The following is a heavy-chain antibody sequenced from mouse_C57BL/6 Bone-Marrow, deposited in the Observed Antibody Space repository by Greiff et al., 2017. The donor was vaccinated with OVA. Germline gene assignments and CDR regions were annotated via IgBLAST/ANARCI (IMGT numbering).Heavy chain of an antibody. CDR1: GFTFSSYG. CDR2: ISSGGSYT. D-gene: IGHD1-1*01. J-gene: IGHJ4*01. Sequence: EVQLVESGGDLVKPGGSLKLSCAASGFTFSSYGMSWVRQTPDKRLEWVATISSGGSYTYYPDSVTGRFTISRDNAKNTLYLQMRSLKSVDTALYYCARPVTTDYYAMAYWGQGTSVTVSS. CDR3: ARPVTTDYYAMAY. V-gene: IGHV5-6*01.